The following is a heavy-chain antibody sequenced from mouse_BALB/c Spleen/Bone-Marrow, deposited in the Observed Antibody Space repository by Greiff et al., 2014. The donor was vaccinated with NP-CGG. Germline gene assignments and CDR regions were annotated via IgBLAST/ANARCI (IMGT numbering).Heavy chain of an antibody. CDR2: ICPGDGDT. V-gene: IGHV1-80*01. J-gene: IGHJ2*01. D-gene: IGHD4-1*01. Sequence: QVQLQQPGAELVRPGSSVKISCKASGYAFSSYWMNWVKQRPGQGLEWIGQICPGDGDTNYNGNFKDKATLTTDKSSTTAYMQLSSLTSEDSAVYFCARGGRLTGYYFDYWGQGTTLTVSS. CDR1: GYAFSSYW. CDR3: ARGGRLTGYYFDY.